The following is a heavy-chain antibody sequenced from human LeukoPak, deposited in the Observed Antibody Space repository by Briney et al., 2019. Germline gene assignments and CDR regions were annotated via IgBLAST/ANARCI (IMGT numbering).Heavy chain of an antibody. V-gene: IGHV4-61*01. D-gene: IGHD5-24*01. J-gene: IGHJ5*02. Sequence: SETLSLTCSVSGDSVSSSPYYWGWIRQPPGKGLEWIGNTFSTSTLYNASLRSRVTILVHTSKNQFSLKLTSATAADTAIYYCARYKFHNYFDPWGQGTLVVVSS. CDR2: TFSTST. CDR1: GDSVSSSPYY. CDR3: ARYKFHNYFDP.